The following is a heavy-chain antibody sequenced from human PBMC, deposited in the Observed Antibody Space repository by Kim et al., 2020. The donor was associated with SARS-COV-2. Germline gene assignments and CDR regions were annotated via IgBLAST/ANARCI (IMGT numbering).Heavy chain of an antibody. CDR1: GGSISSSNW. J-gene: IGHJ3*02. CDR3: ARDRGRITMIVVVNDAFDI. CDR2: IYHSGST. Sequence: SETLSLTCAVSGGSISSSNWWSWVRQPPGQGLEWIGEIYHSGSTNYNPSLKSRVTISVDKSKNQFSLKLSSVTAADTAVYYCARDRGRITMIVVVNDAFDIWGQGTMVTVSS. D-gene: IGHD3-22*01. V-gene: IGHV4-4*02.